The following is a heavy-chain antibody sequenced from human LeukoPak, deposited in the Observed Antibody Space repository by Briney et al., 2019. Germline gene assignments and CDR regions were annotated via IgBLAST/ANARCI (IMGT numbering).Heavy chain of an antibody. Sequence: SETLSLTCTVSGGSISSSSYYWGWIRQPPGKGLEWIGSIYYSGSTYYNPSLKSRVTISVDTSKNQFSLKLSSVTAADTAVYYCAEIAAAGIPRAFDIWGQGTMVTVSS. CDR3: AEIAAAGIPRAFDI. CDR2: IYYSGST. CDR1: GGSISSSSYY. J-gene: IGHJ3*02. V-gene: IGHV4-39*07. D-gene: IGHD6-13*01.